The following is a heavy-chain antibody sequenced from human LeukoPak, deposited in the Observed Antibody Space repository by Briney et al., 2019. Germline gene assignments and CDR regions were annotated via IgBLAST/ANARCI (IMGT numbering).Heavy chain of an antibody. D-gene: IGHD3-22*01. CDR3: ARDQGITMIVVADY. J-gene: IGHJ4*02. CDR1: RFTFSNYA. V-gene: IGHV3-23*01. CDR2: ISGSSGST. Sequence: GGSLRLSCAASRFTFSNYAMSWVRQAPGKGLEWVSAISGSSGSTYYADSVKGRFTISRDNSKNTLYLQMNSLRAEDTAVYYCARDQGITMIVVADYWGQGTLVTVSS.